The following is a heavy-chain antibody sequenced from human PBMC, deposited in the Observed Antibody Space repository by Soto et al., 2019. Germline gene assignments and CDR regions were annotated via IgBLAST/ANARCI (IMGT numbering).Heavy chain of an antibody. CDR1: GFTFSDYY. V-gene: IGHV3-11*01. Sequence: GGSLRLSCAVSGFTFSDYYMTWIRQAPGKGLEWVSYINTLSSAIYYADSVKGRFTISRDNAKNSLYLQMNSLRAEDTAVYYCARRLQWQLRPLDSWGRGTLVTVSS. CDR2: INTLSSAI. J-gene: IGHJ4*02. CDR3: ARRLQWQLRPLDS. D-gene: IGHD6-19*01.